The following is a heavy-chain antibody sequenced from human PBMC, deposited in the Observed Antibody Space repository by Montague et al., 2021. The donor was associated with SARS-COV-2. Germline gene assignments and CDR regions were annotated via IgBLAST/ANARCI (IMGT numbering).Heavy chain of an antibody. V-gene: IGHV4-61*02. CDR2: IYISGRT. Sequence: TLSLTCSVSAGAMSSSDFYWTWVRQPAGKGLEWIGRIYISGRTNYNPSLQSRVTMSLDTSKNEFYLRLSSVSAAGTAVYYCARVSDGPEGNFDYWGQGTLVTVSS. J-gene: IGHJ4*02. D-gene: IGHD5-18*01. CDR3: ARVSDGPEGNFDY. CDR1: AGAMSSSDFY.